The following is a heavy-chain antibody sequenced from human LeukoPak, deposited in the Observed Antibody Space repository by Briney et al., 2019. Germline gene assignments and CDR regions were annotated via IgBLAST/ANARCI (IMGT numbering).Heavy chain of an antibody. CDR1: GYTFTSYG. Sequence: ASVKVSCKASGYTFTSYGISWVRQAPGQRLEWMGWINAGNGNTKYSQKFQGRVTITRDTSASTAYMELSSLRSEDTAVYYCARAVAVTMVRGAWFDPWGQGTLVTVSS. CDR2: INAGNGNT. J-gene: IGHJ5*02. V-gene: IGHV1-3*01. D-gene: IGHD3-10*01. CDR3: ARAVAVTMVRGAWFDP.